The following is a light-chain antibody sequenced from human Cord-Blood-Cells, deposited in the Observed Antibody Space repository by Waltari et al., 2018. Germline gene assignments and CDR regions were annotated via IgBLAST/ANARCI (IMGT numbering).Light chain of an antibody. J-gene: IGLJ2*01. CDR2: EDN. Sequence: FLLTQPHSVSDSPGKSVTLSCTRSSGSIASNQVPWYHQRPGSSPATVIYEDNQRPSGVPDRFSGSIDRSSNAASLTISGLKTEDEADYYCQSYDSSNLVFGGGTKLTVL. V-gene: IGLV6-57*01. CDR3: QSYDSSNLV. CDR1: SGSIASNQ.